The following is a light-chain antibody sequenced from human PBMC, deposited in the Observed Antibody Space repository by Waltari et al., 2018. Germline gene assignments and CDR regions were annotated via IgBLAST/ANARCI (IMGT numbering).Light chain of an antibody. CDR3: QQHGYSPLYA. Sequence: ELVMTQSPGTLSLSPGERATLSCRASQSVRSEYLSWYQQKPGQAPRLLIYGGSNRAAGIPDRFSGSGSGTDFTLTISRLEPEDFAVYYCQQHGYSPLYAFGQGTKLEIK. J-gene: IGKJ2*01. CDR1: QSVRSEY. CDR2: GGS. V-gene: IGKV3-20*01.